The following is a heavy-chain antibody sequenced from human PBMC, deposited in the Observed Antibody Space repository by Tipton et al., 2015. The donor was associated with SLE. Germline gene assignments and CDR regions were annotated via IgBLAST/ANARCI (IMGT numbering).Heavy chain of an antibody. CDR1: GGSISSHY. Sequence: TLSLTCTVSGGSISSHYWGWIRQPPGKGLEWIGYIYYTGGTNYNLSLKSRVTTSVDTSKNQFSLKLNSVTAADTAVYYCARRLPVAGQYWYFDLWGRGTLVTVSS. CDR2: IYYTGGT. CDR3: ARRLPVAGQYWYFDL. D-gene: IGHD6-19*01. J-gene: IGHJ2*01. V-gene: IGHV4-59*11.